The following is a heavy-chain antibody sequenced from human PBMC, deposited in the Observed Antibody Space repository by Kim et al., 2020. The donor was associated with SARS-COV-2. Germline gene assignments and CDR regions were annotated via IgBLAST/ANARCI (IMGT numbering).Heavy chain of an antibody. V-gene: IGHV3-7*01. Sequence: GGSLRLSCAASGFTFSSYWMSWVRQAPGKGLEWVANIKQDGSEKYYVDSVKGRFTISRDNAKNSLYLQMNSLRAEDTAVYYCARDDRSVTTPRMDAFDIWGQGTMVTVSS. CDR2: IKQDGSEK. J-gene: IGHJ3*02. CDR1: GFTFSSYW. CDR3: ARDDRSVTTPRMDAFDI. D-gene: IGHD4-17*01.